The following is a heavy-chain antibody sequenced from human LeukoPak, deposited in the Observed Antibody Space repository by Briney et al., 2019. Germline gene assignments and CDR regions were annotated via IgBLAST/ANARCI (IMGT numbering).Heavy chain of an antibody. V-gene: IGHV4-59*02. J-gene: IGHJ4*02. CDR3: ARGGAGPLRD. CDR2: ISNSGSP. CDR1: SASVSSYY. Sequence: XETLSLTCTVSSASVSSYYWSWVRQPPGGGLEWIGYISNSGSPSYNPSFKSRVTFSADTSKNHLPLKLNSVTPADTAVYFCARGGAGPLRDWGQGTLVTVSS. D-gene: IGHD3-16*01.